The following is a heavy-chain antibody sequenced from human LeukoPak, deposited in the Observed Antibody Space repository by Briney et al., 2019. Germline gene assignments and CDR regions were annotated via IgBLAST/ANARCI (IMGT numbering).Heavy chain of an antibody. D-gene: IGHD6-13*01. CDR3: AKQQLAFDY. CDR2: IKQDGSEK. Sequence: GGSLRLSCAASGFTFDDYGMSWVRQAPGKGLEWVANIKQDGSEKYYVDSVKGRFTISRDNAKNSLYLQMNSLRAEDTAVYYCAKQQLAFDYWGQGTLVTVSS. V-gene: IGHV3-7*01. J-gene: IGHJ4*02. CDR1: GFTFDDYG.